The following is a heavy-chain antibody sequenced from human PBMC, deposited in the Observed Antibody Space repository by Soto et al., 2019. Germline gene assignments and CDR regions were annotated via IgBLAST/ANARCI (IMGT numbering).Heavy chain of an antibody. J-gene: IGHJ4*02. V-gene: IGHV3-23*01. Sequence: EVQLLESGGGLVQPGGSLRLSCAASGFTFSSYAMSWVRQAPGKGLEWVSAISGSGGSTYYADSVKGRFTISRDNSKNTLYLEMSSRRAEDTAGYYGAYGGAAFGYWGQGTLVTVSS. CDR3: AYGGAAFGY. CDR1: GFTFSSYA. D-gene: IGHD3-10*01. CDR2: ISGSGGST.